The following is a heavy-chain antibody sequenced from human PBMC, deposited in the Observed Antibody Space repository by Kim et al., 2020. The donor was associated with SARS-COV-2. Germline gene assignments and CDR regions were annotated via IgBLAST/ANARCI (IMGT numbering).Heavy chain of an antibody. D-gene: IGHD6-25*01. J-gene: IGHJ3*02. CDR1: GYSFTDYW. Sequence: GESLKISCKGSGYSFTDYWIGWVRQMSGKGLEWMGVIYPGDSDARYSPSFEGQVTISVDKSIGTAYLQWSGLKASDSAMYYCARHSERQRLMSGGSFDMWGQGTMVSVSS. CDR3: ARHSERQRLMSGGSFDM. V-gene: IGHV5-51*01. CDR2: IYPGDSDA.